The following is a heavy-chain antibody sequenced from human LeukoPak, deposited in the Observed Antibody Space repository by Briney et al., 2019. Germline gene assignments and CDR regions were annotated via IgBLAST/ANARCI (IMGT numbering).Heavy chain of an antibody. CDR2: ISIDGTSK. D-gene: IGHD6-19*01. CDR1: GFTFTSYA. J-gene: IGHJ4*02. V-gene: IGHV3-30-3*01. Sequence: GGSLRLSCVVSGFTFTSYAMHWVRQAPGEGLEWVALISIDGTSKYFTDSVKGRFTISRDTSKNTLYLQMNSLRAEDTAMYYCARSYRSGWHYFDYWGQGTLVTVSS. CDR3: ARSYRSGWHYFDY.